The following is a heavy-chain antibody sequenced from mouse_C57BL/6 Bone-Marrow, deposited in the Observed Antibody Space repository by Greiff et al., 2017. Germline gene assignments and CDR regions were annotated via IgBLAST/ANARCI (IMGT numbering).Heavy chain of an antibody. CDR3: ARGAHYYGNSLFAY. D-gene: IGHD1-1*01. V-gene: IGHV1-72*01. Sequence: QVQLQQPGAELVKPGASVTLSCKASGYTFTSYWMHWVKQRPGRGLEWIGRIDPNSGGTKYNEKFKSKATLTVDKPSSTAYMQLSRLTSEDSAVYYCARGAHYYGNSLFAYWGQGTLVTGSA. J-gene: IGHJ3*01. CDR2: IDPNSGGT. CDR1: GYTFTSYW.